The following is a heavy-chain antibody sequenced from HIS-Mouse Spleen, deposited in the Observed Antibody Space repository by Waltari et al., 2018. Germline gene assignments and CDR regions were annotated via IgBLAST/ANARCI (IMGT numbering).Heavy chain of an antibody. D-gene: IGHD7-27*01. CDR3: ARGDWGRFRAFDI. CDR1: GGSISSSSYY. V-gene: IGHV4-39*07. Sequence: QLQLQESGPGLVKPSETLSLTCTVSGGSISSSSYYWGWIRQPPGKGLEWIGSIYYSGSTYYNPSLKSRVTISVDTSKNQFSLQLNSVTPEDTAVYYCARGDWGRFRAFDIWGQGTMVTVSS. J-gene: IGHJ3*02. CDR2: IYYSGST.